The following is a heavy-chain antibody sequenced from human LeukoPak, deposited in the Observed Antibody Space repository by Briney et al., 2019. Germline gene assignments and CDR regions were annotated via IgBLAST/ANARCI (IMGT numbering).Heavy chain of an antibody. D-gene: IGHD6-13*01. CDR1: GGSITTTNW. Sequence: SETLSLTCAVSGGSITTTNWWSWVRQPPGKGLEWIGEVHLSGATNYNLSLESRVSMSIDKSKNHLSLEVTSVTAADTAVYYCARGRARIAAAGTGAYYYYDMDVWGHGTTVTVSS. J-gene: IGHJ6*02. CDR2: VHLSGAT. V-gene: IGHV4-4*02. CDR3: ARGRARIAAAGTGAYYYYDMDV.